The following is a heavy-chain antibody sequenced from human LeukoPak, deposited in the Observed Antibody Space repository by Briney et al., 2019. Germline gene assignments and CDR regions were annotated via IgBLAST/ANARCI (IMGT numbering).Heavy chain of an antibody. CDR2: ISGSGENT. Sequence: LSLTCTVSGGSISSGGYYWSWVRQAPGKGLEWVSGISGSGENTYYAGSVKGRFTISRDSSKNTLYLEMNSLRAEDTAVYSCARDRRRVGATSLDYWGQGTLVTVSS. D-gene: IGHD1-26*01. V-gene: IGHV3-23*01. CDR3: ARDRRRVGATSLDY. J-gene: IGHJ4*02. CDR1: GGSISSGGYY.